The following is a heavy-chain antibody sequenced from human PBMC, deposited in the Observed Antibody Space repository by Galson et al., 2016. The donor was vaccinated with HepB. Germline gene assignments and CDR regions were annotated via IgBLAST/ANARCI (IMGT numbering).Heavy chain of an antibody. D-gene: IGHD3-16*01. V-gene: IGHV4-61*02. J-gene: IGHJ4*02. CDR2: VYTGGGT. CDR1: GGSIRRDNYY. CDR3: AHEGVGFTALQH. Sequence: LSLTCTVSGGSIRRDNYYWSWIRQSAGKGLEWIGRVYTGGGTTYNPYFRSRVIMSLDTSKNQFSLDLASVTAADTALYFCAHEGVGFTALQHWGQGILVTVSS.